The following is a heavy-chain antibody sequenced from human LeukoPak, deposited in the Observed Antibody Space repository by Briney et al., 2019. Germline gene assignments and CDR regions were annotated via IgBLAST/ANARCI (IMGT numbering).Heavy chain of an antibody. J-gene: IGHJ4*02. CDR1: GSTFSGYS. D-gene: IGHD4-17*01. CDR3: ARDGDYSRWPIIDY. Sequence: GGSLRLSCAVSGSTFSGYSMNWVRQAPGKGLEWVSSISSSSSYIYYADSVKGRFTISRDNAKNSLYLQMNSLRAEDTAVYYCARDGDYSRWPIIDYWGQGTLVTVSS. V-gene: IGHV3-21*01. CDR2: ISSSSSYI.